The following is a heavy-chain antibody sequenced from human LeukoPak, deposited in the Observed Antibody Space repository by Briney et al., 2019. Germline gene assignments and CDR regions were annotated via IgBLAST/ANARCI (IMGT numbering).Heavy chain of an antibody. CDR1: GFTFSSYE. J-gene: IGHJ6*04. D-gene: IGHD3-10*02. V-gene: IGHV3-48*03. Sequence: GGPLRLSCAASGFTFSSYEMNWVRQAPGKGLEWVSYISSSGSTIYYADSVRGRFTISRDNAKNSLYLQMNSLRAEDTAVYYCAELGITMIGGVWGKGTTVTISS. CDR2: ISSSGSTI. CDR3: AELGITMIGGV.